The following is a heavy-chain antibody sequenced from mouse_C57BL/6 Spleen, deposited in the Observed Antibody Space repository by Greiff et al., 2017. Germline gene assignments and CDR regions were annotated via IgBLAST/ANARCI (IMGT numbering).Heavy chain of an antibody. CDR2: IYPGSGNT. D-gene: IGHD1-1*01. V-gene: IGHV1-76*01. J-gene: IGHJ1*03. Sequence: QVQLKESGAELVRPGASVKLSCKASGYTFTDYYINWVKQRPGQGLEWIARIYPGSGNTYYNEKFKGKATLTAEKSSSTAYMQLSSLTSEDSAVYFCARGIYYYGDWYFDVWGTGTTVTVSS. CDR3: ARGIYYYGDWYFDV. CDR1: GYTFTDYY.